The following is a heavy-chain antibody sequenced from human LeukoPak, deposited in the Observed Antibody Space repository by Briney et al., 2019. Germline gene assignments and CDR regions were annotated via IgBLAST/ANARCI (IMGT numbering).Heavy chain of an antibody. CDR1: GYTLTGYY. CDR2: INPNSGGT. J-gene: IGHJ5*02. V-gene: IGHV1-2*02. D-gene: IGHD6-13*01. Sequence: GASVKVSCKASGYTLTGYYMHWVRQAPGQGLEWMGWINPNSGGTNYAQKFQGRVTMTRDTSISTAYMELSRLRSDDTAVYYCAREAAAGSNWFDPWGQGTLVTVSS. CDR3: AREAAAGSNWFDP.